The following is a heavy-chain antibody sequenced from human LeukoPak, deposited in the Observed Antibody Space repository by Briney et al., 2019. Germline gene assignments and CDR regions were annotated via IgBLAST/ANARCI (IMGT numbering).Heavy chain of an antibody. CDR2: ISAYNGNT. V-gene: IGHV1-18*01. Sequence: ASVKVSCKASGYTFISYGISWVRQAPGQGLEWMGWISAYNGNTNYAQKFQGRVTITADESTSTAYMELSSLRSEDTAVYYCARGSRSGLIWGQGTMVTVSS. CDR3: ARGSRSGLI. J-gene: IGHJ3*02. CDR1: GYTFISYG. D-gene: IGHD2-15*01.